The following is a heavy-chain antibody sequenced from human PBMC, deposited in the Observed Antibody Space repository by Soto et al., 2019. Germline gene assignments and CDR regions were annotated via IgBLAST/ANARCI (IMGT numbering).Heavy chain of an antibody. CDR3: ARAQAADY. Sequence: PSETLSLTCTVSGGSISSGGYYWSWIRQHPGKGLEWIGYIYYSGSPYYNPSLKSRVTLPVDTSKNQFSLKLSSVTAADTAVYYCARAQAADYWGQGNLVTVSS. CDR1: GGSISSGGYY. V-gene: IGHV4-31*03. D-gene: IGHD6-13*01. J-gene: IGHJ4*02. CDR2: IYYSGSP.